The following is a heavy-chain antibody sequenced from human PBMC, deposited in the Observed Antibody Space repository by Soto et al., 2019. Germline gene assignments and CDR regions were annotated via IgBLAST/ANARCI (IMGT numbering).Heavy chain of an antibody. CDR3: ASSEYSGYDLQYNWFDP. V-gene: IGHV1-69*02. J-gene: IGHJ5*02. D-gene: IGHD5-12*01. CDR1: GGTFSSYT. Sequence: QVQLVQSGAEVKKPGSSVKVSCKASGGTFSSYTISWVRQAPGQGLEWMGRIIPILGITNYAQKFQGRVTITADKSTSTAYMELSSLRSEDTAVYYCASSEYSGYDLQYNWFDPWGQGTLVTVSS. CDR2: IIPILGIT.